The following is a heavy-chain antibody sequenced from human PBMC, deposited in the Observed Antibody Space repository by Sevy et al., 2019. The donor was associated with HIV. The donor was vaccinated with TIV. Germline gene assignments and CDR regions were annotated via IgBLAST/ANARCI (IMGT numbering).Heavy chain of an antibody. V-gene: IGHV3-21*01. Sequence: GGSLRLSCAASGFTFSSYSMNWVRQAPGKGLEWVSSISSSSSYIYYADSVKGRFTISRDNAKNSLYLQMNSLRAEDTAVYYCARADIVATAAGGFHYWGQGTLVTVSS. CDR3: ARADIVATAAGGFHY. J-gene: IGHJ4*02. CDR2: ISSSSSYI. D-gene: IGHD5-12*01. CDR1: GFTFSSYS.